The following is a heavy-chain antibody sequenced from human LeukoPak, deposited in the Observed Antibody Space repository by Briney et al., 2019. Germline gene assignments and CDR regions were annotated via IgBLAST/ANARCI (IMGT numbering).Heavy chain of an antibody. V-gene: IGHV1-2*02. CDR1: GYTFTGYY. CDR2: INPNSDGT. J-gene: IGHJ4*02. CDR3: ARDPSGGYFDY. Sequence: GASVKVSRKASGYTFTGYYMHWVRQAPGQGLEWMGWINPNSDGTNYAQKFQGRVTMTRDTSISTAYMELSRLRSDDTAVYYCARDPSGGYFDYWGQGTLVTVSS. D-gene: IGHD1-14*01.